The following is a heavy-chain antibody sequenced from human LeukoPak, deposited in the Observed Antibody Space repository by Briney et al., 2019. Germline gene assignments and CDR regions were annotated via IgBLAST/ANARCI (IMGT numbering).Heavy chain of an antibody. D-gene: IGHD2-15*01. J-gene: IGHJ4*02. V-gene: IGHV4-31*03. CDR2: IYYSGST. Sequence: SQTLSLTCTVSGGSISSGGYYWSRIRQHPGKGLEWIGYIYYSGSTYYNPSLKSRVTISVDTSKNQFSLKLSSVTAADTAVYYCARGYCSGGSCYSGLFDYWGQGTLVTVSS. CDR1: GGSISSGGYY. CDR3: ARGYCSGGSCYSGLFDY.